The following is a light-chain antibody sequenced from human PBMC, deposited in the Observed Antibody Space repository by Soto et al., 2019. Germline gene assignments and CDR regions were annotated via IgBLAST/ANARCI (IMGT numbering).Light chain of an antibody. J-gene: IGLJ1*01. CDR1: SSNIGSNT. V-gene: IGLV1-44*01. Sequence: QSVLTQPPSASGTPGQRVTISCSGSSSNIGSNTVNWYQQLPGTAPKLLIYSNNQRPSGVPDRFSGSKSGTSASLAISGLQSEEESDYYCAAWDDSLNGYVFGTGTNVTVL. CDR2: SNN. CDR3: AAWDDSLNGYV.